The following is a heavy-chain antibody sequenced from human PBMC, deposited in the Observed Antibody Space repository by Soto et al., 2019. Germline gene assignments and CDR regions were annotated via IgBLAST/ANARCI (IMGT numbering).Heavy chain of an antibody. D-gene: IGHD3-10*01. V-gene: IGHV4-39*01. CDR2: MSYSGST. CDR3: ARYAGRITMVRGIPHDTFDL. J-gene: IGHJ3*01. Sequence: SETLSLTCFVSGGSISSVSSYWGWIRQSPGKGLEWIGYMSYSGSTYYNPSLKSRITTSIDTSKNQFSLKMNSVTAADTAVYYCARYAGRITMVRGIPHDTFDLWGQGTMVTVSS. CDR1: GGSISSVSSY.